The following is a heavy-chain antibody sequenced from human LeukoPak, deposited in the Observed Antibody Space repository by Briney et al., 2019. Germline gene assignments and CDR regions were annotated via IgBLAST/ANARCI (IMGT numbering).Heavy chain of an antibody. Sequence: GGSLRLSCEASGFALSSTWMSWVRQSPGRGLEWVANIRQDGSARYYRDSVSGRFTISRDNAKNSLSLQMNSQRLEDTALYSCARDRECGYGGCYPHFDYWGQG. CDR3: ARDRECGYGGCYPHFDY. CDR1: GFALSSTW. D-gene: IGHD2-21*02. CDR2: IRQDGSAR. J-gene: IGHJ4*02. V-gene: IGHV3-7*01.